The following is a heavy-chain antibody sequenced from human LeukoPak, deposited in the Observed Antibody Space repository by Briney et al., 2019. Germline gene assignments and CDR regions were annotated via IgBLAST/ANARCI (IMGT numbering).Heavy chain of an antibody. D-gene: IGHD5-12*01. CDR2: ITRDGGRT. J-gene: IGHJ4*02. CDR1: GFTFGDYA. V-gene: IGHV3-43*02. CDR3: ARDKTREYSFGIVDY. Sequence: GGSLRLSRAASGFTFGDYAMHWVRQAPGKGLEWVSLITRDGGRTFYVDSINGRFTISRDNSKDSLYLQMNSLGPEDTAFYFCARDKTREYSFGIVDYWGQGALVTVSS.